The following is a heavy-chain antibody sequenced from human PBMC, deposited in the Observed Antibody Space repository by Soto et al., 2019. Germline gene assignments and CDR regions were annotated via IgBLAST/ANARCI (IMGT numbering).Heavy chain of an antibody. J-gene: IGHJ2*01. CDR2: LNIAGTI. V-gene: IGHV4-4*07. Sequence: PSETLSLTCSVSGASISSFNWTWVRQPSGKGPEWVGRLNIAGTINYNPSLKSRITMSMDTSKNQISLHLRSVTAADTAIYYCARDRGEYTRSCFWYFSHWGRGTLVTLSS. CDR3: ARDRGEYTRSCFWYFSH. D-gene: IGHD6-19*01. CDR1: GASISSFN.